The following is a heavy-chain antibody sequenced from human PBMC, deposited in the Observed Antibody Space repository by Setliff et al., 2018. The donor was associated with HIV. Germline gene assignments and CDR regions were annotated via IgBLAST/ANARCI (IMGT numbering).Heavy chain of an antibody. D-gene: IGHD6-6*01. Sequence: KPSETLSLTCTVSGGSISSGSYYWSWIRQPAGKGLEWIGHIYTSGSTNYNPSLKSRVTISVDTSKNQFSLKLSSVTAADTAVYYCARAVQLGYFDYWGQGTLVTVSS. CDR2: IYTSGST. CDR3: ARAVQLGYFDY. V-gene: IGHV4-61*09. CDR1: GGSISSGSYY. J-gene: IGHJ4*02.